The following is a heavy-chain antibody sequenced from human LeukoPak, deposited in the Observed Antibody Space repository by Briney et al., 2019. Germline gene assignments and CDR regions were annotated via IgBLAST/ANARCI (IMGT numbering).Heavy chain of an antibody. V-gene: IGHV4-59*08. D-gene: IGHD3-10*01. Sequence: SETLSLTCAVYGGSFSGYYWSWIRQPPGKGLEWIGYIYYSGSTNYNPSLKSRVTISVDTSKNQFSLKLSSVTAADTAVYYCARPKTISGAFDIWGQGTMVTVSS. J-gene: IGHJ3*02. CDR2: IYYSGST. CDR1: GGSFSGYY. CDR3: ARPKTISGAFDI.